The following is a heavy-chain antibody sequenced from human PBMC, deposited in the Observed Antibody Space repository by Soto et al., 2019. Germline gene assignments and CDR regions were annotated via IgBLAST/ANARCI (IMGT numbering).Heavy chain of an antibody. CDR2: IIPIFGTA. J-gene: IGHJ4*02. CDR3: ARGRDSSGWYSAFDY. CDR1: GGTFSSYA. Sequence: QVQLVQSGAEVKKPGSSVKVSCKASGGTFSSYAISWVRQAPGQGLEWMGGIIPIFGTANYAQKFQGRVTITADESTSTAYMELSSLRSAPPAVYYCARGRDSSGWYSAFDYWGQGTLVTVSS. D-gene: IGHD6-19*01. V-gene: IGHV1-69*01.